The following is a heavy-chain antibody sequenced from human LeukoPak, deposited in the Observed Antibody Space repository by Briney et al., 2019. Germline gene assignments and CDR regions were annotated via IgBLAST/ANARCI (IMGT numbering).Heavy chain of an antibody. Sequence: SETLSLXCTVSGGSIRSRHYWSWIRQPPGKRLEWIGYIFYNGTTNYNPSLKSRVTISLDTSKNQFSLKLSSVTAADTAIYYCARDYSSDWYALWGQGTLVTVSS. V-gene: IGHV4-59*11. CDR3: ARDYSSDWYAL. CDR1: GGSIRSRHY. D-gene: IGHD6-19*01. CDR2: IFYNGTT. J-gene: IGHJ4*02.